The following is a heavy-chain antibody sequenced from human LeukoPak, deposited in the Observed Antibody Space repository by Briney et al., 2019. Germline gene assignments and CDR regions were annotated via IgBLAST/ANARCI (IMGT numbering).Heavy chain of an antibody. CDR1: GYSISSGYY. V-gene: IGHV4-38-2*02. CDR2: IYHSGSA. D-gene: IGHD4-17*01. Sequence: SETLSLTCTVSGYSISSGYYWGWIRQPPGKGLEWIGSIYHSGSAYYNPSLKSRVTISVDTSKNQFSLKLSSVTAADTAVYYCARTEQVFPTGEPTNDYGDKYYFDYWGQGTLVTVSS. CDR3: ARTEQVFPTGEPTNDYGDKYYFDY. J-gene: IGHJ4*02.